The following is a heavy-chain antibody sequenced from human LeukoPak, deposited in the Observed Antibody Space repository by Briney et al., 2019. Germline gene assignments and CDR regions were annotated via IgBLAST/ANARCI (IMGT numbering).Heavy chain of an antibody. CDR1: GFTFSSYW. V-gene: IGHV3-7*01. D-gene: IGHD6-19*01. Sequence: GRSLRLSCAASGFTFSSYWMSWVRQAPGKGLEWVANIKQDGSEKYYVDSVKGRFTISRDNAKNSLYLQMNSLRAEDTAVYYCARRYSSGWTYYFDYWGQGTLVTVSS. J-gene: IGHJ4*02. CDR2: IKQDGSEK. CDR3: ARRYSSGWTYYFDY.